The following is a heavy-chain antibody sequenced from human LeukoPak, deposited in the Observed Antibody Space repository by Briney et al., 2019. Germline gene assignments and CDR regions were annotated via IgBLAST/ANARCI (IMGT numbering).Heavy chain of an antibody. J-gene: IGHJ6*03. CDR1: GYTFTSYD. D-gene: IGHD3-3*01. CDR2: MNPNSGNT. CDR3: ARGVRFLEWLPYYYYYYMDV. Sequence: ASVKVSCKASGYTFTSYDINWVRQATGQGLEWMGWMNPNSGNTGYAQKFQGRVTMTRNTSIGTAYMELSSLRSEDTAVYYCARGVRFLEWLPYYYYYYMDVWGKGTTVTVSS. V-gene: IGHV1-8*01.